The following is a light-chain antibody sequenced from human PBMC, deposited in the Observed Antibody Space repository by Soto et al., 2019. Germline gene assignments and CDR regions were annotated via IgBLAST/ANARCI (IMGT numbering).Light chain of an antibody. V-gene: IGKV1-17*01. CDR3: LQYETFSGT. J-gene: IGKJ1*01. Sequence: DIQMTQSPSSLSASVGDRVTIACRASQSISNYLNWYQQKPGKAPKLLIYAASTLQTGVPSRFSGSGSGTEFTLTISSLQPEDFATYYCLQYETFSGTFGPGTKVDIK. CDR2: AAS. CDR1: QSISNY.